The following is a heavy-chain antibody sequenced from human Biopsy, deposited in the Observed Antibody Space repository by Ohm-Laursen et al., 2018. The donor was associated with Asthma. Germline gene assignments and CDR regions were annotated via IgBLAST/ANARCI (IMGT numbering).Heavy chain of an antibody. J-gene: IGHJ6*02. CDR3: ARGYSGSDRIVSSYPGLEV. V-gene: IGHV1-69*13. D-gene: IGHD5-12*01. CDR2: LIPVLGTP. Sequence: SVKVSCKVSGDSFSNYAISWVRQAPGQGLEWMGGLIPVLGTPDHAQMFEGRVTITADESTSTAYMELSSLSSEDTAVYYCARGYSGSDRIVSSYPGLEVGGQGTRSPSL. CDR1: GDSFSNYA.